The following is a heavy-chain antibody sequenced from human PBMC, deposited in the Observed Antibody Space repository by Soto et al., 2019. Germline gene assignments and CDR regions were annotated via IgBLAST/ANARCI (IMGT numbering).Heavy chain of an antibody. CDR3: AKVPLVTSGYYFDF. CDR1: GFTFSSYW. J-gene: IGHJ4*02. Sequence: EVQLVESGGGLVQPGGSLRLSCVASGFTFSSYWMSWVRQSPEKGLEWVANINQDGSGKYHVGSVKGRFTISRDNTKKSLYLQMDNLREEDTAVYNCAKVPLVTSGYYFDFWGQGTLVTVSS. CDR2: INQDGSGK. V-gene: IGHV3-7*01. D-gene: IGHD3-22*01.